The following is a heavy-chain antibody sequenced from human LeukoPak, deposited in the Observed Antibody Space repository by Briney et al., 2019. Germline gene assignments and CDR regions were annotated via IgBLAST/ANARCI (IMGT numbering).Heavy chain of an antibody. CDR3: ARAHRLPYYDFWSGYPLFDY. D-gene: IGHD3-3*01. CDR1: GYTLTELS. V-gene: IGHV1-24*01. CDR2: FDPEDGET. Sequence: ASVKVSCKVSGYTLTELSMHWVRQAPGKGLEWMGGFDPEDGETIYAQKFQGRVTMTEDTSTDTAYMELSSLRSDDTAVYYCARAHRLPYYDFWSGYPLFDYWGQGTLVTVSS. J-gene: IGHJ4*02.